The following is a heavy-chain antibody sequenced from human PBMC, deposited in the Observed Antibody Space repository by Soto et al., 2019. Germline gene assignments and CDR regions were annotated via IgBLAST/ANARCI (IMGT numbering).Heavy chain of an antibody. CDR1: GGSISSGGYY. J-gene: IGHJ6*02. CDR2: IYYSGST. V-gene: IGHV4-31*03. CDR3: SRDLYNWNPSALYYYYGMDV. D-gene: IGHD1-20*01. Sequence: SETLSLTCTVSGGSISSGGYYWSWIRQHPGKGLEWIGYIYYSGSTYYNPSLKSRVTISVDTSKNQFSLKLSSMTAADTAVYYCSRDLYNWNPSALYYYYGMDVWGQGTTVTVSS.